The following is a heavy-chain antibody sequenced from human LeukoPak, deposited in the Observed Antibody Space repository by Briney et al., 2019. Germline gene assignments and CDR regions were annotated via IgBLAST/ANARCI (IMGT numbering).Heavy chain of an antibody. CDR1: GFTFSSYG. J-gene: IGHJ6*03. CDR3: ARGGYSSSSGYYYYMDV. V-gene: IGHV3-30*02. Sequence: GGSLRLSCAASGFTFSSYGMHWVRQAPGKGLEWVAFIRYDGRDKYYADSVKGRFTISRDNSKTTLDLQMNSLRVEDTAVYYCARGGYSSSSGYYYYMDVWGKGSTVTVSS. CDR2: IRYDGRDK. D-gene: IGHD6-6*01.